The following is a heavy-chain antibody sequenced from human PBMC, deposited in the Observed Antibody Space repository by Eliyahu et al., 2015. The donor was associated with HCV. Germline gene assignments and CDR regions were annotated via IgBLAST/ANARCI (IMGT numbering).Heavy chain of an antibody. D-gene: IGHD5-12*01. Sequence: QLQLRESGPGLVRPSQTLSLXCIVPGGSVXSGGXPWTWIRQHPGKGLEWIGYHXNSGXTHYNPSLKSRVTISDDSSKNLFSLKMTSVTAADTAVYYCARVRLATRYYGMDVWGQGTTVTVSS. J-gene: IGHJ6*02. CDR1: GGSVXSGGXP. V-gene: IGHV4-31*03. CDR2: HXNSGXT. CDR3: ARVRLATRYYGMDV.